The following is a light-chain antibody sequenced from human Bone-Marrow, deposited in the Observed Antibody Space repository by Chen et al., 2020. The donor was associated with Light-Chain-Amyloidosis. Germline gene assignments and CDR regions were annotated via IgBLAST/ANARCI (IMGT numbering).Light chain of an antibody. J-gene: IGLJ2*01. CDR1: DLPTKY. CDR2: RDT. Sequence: SYELTQPPPVSVSPGPTASITGSGDDLPTKYAYWYQQKPGQAPVLVIHRDTERPSGISERFSGSSSGTTATLTISGVRAEDEADYHCQSADSSGTYEVIFGGGTKLTVL. V-gene: IGLV3-25*03. CDR3: QSADSSGTYEVI.